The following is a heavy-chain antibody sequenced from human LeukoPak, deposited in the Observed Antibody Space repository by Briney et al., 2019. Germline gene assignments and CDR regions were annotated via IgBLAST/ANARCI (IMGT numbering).Heavy chain of an antibody. V-gene: IGHV3-21*01. Sequence: GGSLRLSCAASGFTFDDYGMNWVRRAPGKGLEWVSSISSSSSYIYYADSVKGRFTISRDNAKNSLYLQMNSLRAEDTAVYYCARTVAGLDYWGQGTLVTVSS. J-gene: IGHJ4*02. CDR1: GFTFDDYG. CDR2: ISSSSSYI. CDR3: ARTVAGLDY. D-gene: IGHD6-19*01.